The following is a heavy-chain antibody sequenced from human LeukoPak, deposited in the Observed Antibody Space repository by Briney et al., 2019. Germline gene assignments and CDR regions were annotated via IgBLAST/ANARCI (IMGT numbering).Heavy chain of an antibody. V-gene: IGHV4-61*01. J-gene: IGHJ3*02. CDR2: IYYSGST. Sequence: SETLSLTCSASGGSISSSSYYWSWIRQPPGKGLEWIGYIYYSGSTNYNPSLKSRVTISVDTSKNQFSLKLSSVTAADTAVYYCARGGWIVVVPAAMPGDAFDIWGQGTMVTVSS. CDR1: GGSISSSSYY. D-gene: IGHD2-2*01. CDR3: ARGGWIVVVPAAMPGDAFDI.